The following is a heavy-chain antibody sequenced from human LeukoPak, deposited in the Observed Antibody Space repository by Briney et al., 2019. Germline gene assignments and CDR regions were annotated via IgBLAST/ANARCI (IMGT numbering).Heavy chain of an antibody. J-gene: IGHJ3*02. CDR2: ISYTGST. V-gene: IGHV4-59*01. CDR3: ARGTKNAFDI. Sequence: SETLSVTCTVSGGTISSDYWSWIRQSPGKGLEWIGYISYTGSTNYNPSLKSRVTISVDTSKNQFSLKLSSVTAADTAVYYCARGTKNAFDIWGQGTMVTVSS. CDR1: GGTISSDY.